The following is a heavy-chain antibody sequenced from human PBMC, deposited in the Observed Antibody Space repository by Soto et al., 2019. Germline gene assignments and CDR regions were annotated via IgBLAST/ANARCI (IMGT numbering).Heavy chain of an antibody. V-gene: IGHV3-30*18. CDR2: ISYDGSNK. J-gene: IGHJ6*02. Sequence: GGSLGLSCAASGFTFSSYGMHWVRQAPGKGLEWVAVISYDGSNKYYADSVKGRFTISRDNSKNTLYLQMNSLRAEDTAVYYCAKTPGVRWYRWFFDVWGQGTTVTVSS. CDR1: GFTFSSYG. D-gene: IGHD2-8*02. CDR3: AKTPGVRWYRWFFDV.